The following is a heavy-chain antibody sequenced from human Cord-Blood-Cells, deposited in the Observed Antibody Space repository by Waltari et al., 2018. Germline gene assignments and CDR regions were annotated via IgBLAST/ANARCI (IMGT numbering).Heavy chain of an antibody. CDR2: IYYSGST. CDR3: AREGRNYYGSGSYDY. V-gene: IGHV4-31*03. Sequence: QVQLQESGPGLVKPSQTLSLTCTVSGGSIRRGGYYWSWIRQHPGKGLEWIGYIYYSGSTYYNPSLKSRVTISVDTSKNQFSLKLSSVTAADTAVYYCAREGRNYYGSGSYDYWGQGTLVTVSS. J-gene: IGHJ4*02. D-gene: IGHD3-10*01. CDR1: GGSIRRGGYY.